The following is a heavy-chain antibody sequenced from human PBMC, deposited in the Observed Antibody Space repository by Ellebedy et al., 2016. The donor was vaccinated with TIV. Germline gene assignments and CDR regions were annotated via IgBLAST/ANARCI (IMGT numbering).Heavy chain of an antibody. CDR1: GYTFNNYY. Sequence: ASVKVSCKASGYTFNNYYLHWVRQAPGQGLEWMGIIDPSDTSTTYAQKLQGRVTMTSDKSTSTVYMELNSLRSEDTAVYYCARRDRHNAFDMWGQGTMVTVSS. CDR2: IDPSDTST. D-gene: IGHD2-21*01. CDR3: ARRDRHNAFDM. V-gene: IGHV1-46*02. J-gene: IGHJ3*02.